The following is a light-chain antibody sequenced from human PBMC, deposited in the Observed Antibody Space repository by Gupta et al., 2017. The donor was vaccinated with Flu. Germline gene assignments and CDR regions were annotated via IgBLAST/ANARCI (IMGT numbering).Light chain of an antibody. Sequence: NFMLTQPHSVSESPGKTVTISCTRSSGSIASNYVQWYQQRPGTSPTAVIYEDDQRTSGVPDRFSGSIDSSSNSASLTISGLKTEDEADYYCQSYEVFGGGTQLTVL. CDR3: QSYEV. V-gene: IGLV6-57*01. J-gene: IGLJ2*01. CDR1: SGSIASNY. CDR2: EDD.